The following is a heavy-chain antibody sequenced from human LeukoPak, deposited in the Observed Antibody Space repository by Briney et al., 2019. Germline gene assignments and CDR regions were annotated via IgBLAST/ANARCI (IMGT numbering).Heavy chain of an antibody. J-gene: IGHJ6*03. Sequence: ASVKVCCKAAGYTFTSYAMHWVRQAPGQRLEWRGWINAGNGNTKYSQEFQGRVTITRDTSASTAYIELSSLRSEDTAVYYCATLAAAPYMDVWGKGTTVTISS. V-gene: IGHV1-3*03. CDR3: ATLAAAPYMDV. CDR1: GYTFTSYA. D-gene: IGHD6-13*01. CDR2: INAGNGNT.